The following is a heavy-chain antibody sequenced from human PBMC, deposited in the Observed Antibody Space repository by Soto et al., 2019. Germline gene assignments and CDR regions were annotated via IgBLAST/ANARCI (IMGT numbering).Heavy chain of an antibody. CDR2: IYPSGGSA. Sequence: ASVKVSCKASGYTFTNYYMHWVRQAPGQGLEWMGIIYPSGGSASSARKFQGRVTMTRDTSTSTGYMELSSLTSGDTAVYYCARDGSYCSGGTCYSLLYWGQGTLVTVSS. V-gene: IGHV1-46*03. D-gene: IGHD2-15*01. CDR3: ARDGSYCSGGTCYSLLY. CDR1: GYTFTNYY. J-gene: IGHJ4*02.